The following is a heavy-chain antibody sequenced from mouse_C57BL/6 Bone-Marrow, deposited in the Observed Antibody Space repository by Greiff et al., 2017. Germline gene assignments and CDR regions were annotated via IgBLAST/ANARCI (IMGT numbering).Heavy chain of an antibody. CDR1: GFSFNTYA. CDR2: IRSKSNNYAT. Sequence: EVMLVESGGGLVQPKGSLKLSCAASGFSFNTYAMNWVRQAPGKGLEWVARIRSKSNNYATYYADSVKDRFTISRDDSESMLYLQMNNLKTEDTAMYYCVRHYGSSAWRFAYWGQGTLVTVSA. V-gene: IGHV10-1*01. D-gene: IGHD1-1*01. J-gene: IGHJ3*01. CDR3: VRHYGSSAWRFAY.